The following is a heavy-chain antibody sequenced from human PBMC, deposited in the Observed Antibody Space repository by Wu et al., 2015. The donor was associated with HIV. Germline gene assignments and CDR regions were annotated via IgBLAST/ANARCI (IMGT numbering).Heavy chain of an antibody. CDR2: IGSKNGDT. J-gene: IGHJ2*01. CDR3: ARDRAMVGSTAGYFDL. Sequence: QVHLEQSGAEVKKPGASVKVSCKASGYRFITYGINWVRQAPGQGLQWMGWIGSKNGDTNYAQKFQSRLTMTTDTSTSTAYMELRSLRSDDTALYYCARDRAMVGSTAGYFDLWGRGTLVTVSS. V-gene: IGHV1-18*01. D-gene: IGHD1-26*01. CDR1: GYRFITYG.